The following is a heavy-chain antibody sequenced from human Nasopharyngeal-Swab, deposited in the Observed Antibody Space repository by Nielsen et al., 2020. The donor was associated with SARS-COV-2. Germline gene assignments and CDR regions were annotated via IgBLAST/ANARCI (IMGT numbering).Heavy chain of an antibody. CDR1: GGSLSSSNYY. CDR2: VSYSGPT. D-gene: IGHD4-11*01. CDR3: GRLTKTTVTRRLYFDY. Sequence: SETLSLTCTVFGGSLSSSNYYWGWIRQPPGKGLEWIGIVSYSGPTYYNPSLKSRVTMSADTSKNLFSLRLTSVTAADTAVYYCGRLTKTTVTRRLYFDYWGQGTRVTVSS. J-gene: IGHJ4*02. V-gene: IGHV4-39*02.